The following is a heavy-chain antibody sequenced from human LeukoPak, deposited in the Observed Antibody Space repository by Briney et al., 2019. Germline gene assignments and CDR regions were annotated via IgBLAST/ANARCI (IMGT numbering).Heavy chain of an antibody. Sequence: ASVKVSCKASGYTFTGYYMHWVRQAPGQGLEWMGWINPNGGGTNYAQKFQGRVTMTRDTSISTAYMELSRLRSDDTAVYYCARVSGYSGYDASPDYWGQGTLVTVSS. CDR2: INPNGGGT. CDR1: GYTFTGYY. D-gene: IGHD5-12*01. J-gene: IGHJ4*02. CDR3: ARVSGYSGYDASPDY. V-gene: IGHV1-2*02.